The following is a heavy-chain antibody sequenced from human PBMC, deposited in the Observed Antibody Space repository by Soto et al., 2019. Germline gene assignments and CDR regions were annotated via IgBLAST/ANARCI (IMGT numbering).Heavy chain of an antibody. CDR3: AKELERLFDS. Sequence: QVQVVESGGGVFQPGRSLRLSCAASGFTFSSYAMHWVRKATGKGLEWVAVISYDGSDKYYAGSVKGRFTISRDNSKNTLYLQMNTLRAEDTAVYYCAKELERLFDSWGQGTLVTVSS. CDR1: GFTFSSYA. CDR2: ISYDGSDK. V-gene: IGHV3-30-3*01. D-gene: IGHD1-1*01. J-gene: IGHJ5*01.